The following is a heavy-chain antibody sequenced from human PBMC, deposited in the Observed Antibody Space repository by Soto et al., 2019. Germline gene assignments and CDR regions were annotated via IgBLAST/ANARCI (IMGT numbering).Heavy chain of an antibody. J-gene: IGHJ6*03. D-gene: IGHD3-10*01. CDR3: ARSSGRDYYGSGSYTPWYYYYMDV. V-gene: IGHV3-48*01. CDR2: ISSSSSTI. Sequence: GGSLRLSCAASGFTFSSYSMNWVRQAPGKGLEWVSYISSSSSTIYYADSVKGRFTISRDNAKNSLYLQMNSLRAEDTAVYYCARSSGRDYYGSGSYTPWYYYYMDVWGKGTTVTVS. CDR1: GFTFSSYS.